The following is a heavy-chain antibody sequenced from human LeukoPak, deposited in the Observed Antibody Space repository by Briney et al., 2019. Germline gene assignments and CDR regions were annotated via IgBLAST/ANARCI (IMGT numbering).Heavy chain of an antibody. D-gene: IGHD1-7*01. V-gene: IGHV3-48*03. J-gene: IGHJ4*02. CDR3: AGVNYWNYPF. Sequence: PGGSLRLSCAASGFTFSSYEMNWVRQAPGRGLEWVSYISSSGSTIYYADSVKGRFTISRDNAKNSLYLQMNSLKVGDTAVYYCAGVNYWNYPFWGQGTLVTVSS. CDR1: GFTFSSYE. CDR2: ISSSGSTI.